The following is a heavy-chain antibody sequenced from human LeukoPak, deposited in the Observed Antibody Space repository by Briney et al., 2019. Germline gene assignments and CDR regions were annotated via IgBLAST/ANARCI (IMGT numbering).Heavy chain of an antibody. CDR1: SGSISSYY. CDR2: IYYSGST. J-gene: IGHJ4*02. Sequence: SETLSLTCSVSSGSISSYYWSWIRQPPGKGLEWIGSIYYSGSTYYNPSLKSRVTISVDTSKNQFSLKLSSVTAADTAVYYCARVHDYVWGSYREGEVFDYWGQGTLVTVSS. CDR3: ARVHDYVWGSYREGEVFDY. V-gene: IGHV4-39*07. D-gene: IGHD3-16*02.